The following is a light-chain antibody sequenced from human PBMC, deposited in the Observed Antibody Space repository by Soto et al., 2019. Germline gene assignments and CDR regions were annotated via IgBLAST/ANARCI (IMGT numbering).Light chain of an antibody. V-gene: IGLV4-60*01. CDR3: ETSDSNSWV. Sequence: QSVLTQSASASASLGSSVKLTCTLSSGHSSYIIALHQQQPRKAPRSLMKLEGSGSYNKGSVVPDRFSGSSSGAARYLTISHLQLEDEADYYCETSDSNSWVFGGGTKLTVL. CDR1: SGHSSYI. CDR2: LEGSGSY. J-gene: IGLJ3*02.